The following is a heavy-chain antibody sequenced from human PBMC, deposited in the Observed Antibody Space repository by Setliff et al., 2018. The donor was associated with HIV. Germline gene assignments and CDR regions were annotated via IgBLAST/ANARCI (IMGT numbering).Heavy chain of an antibody. CDR1: GGSTSSSSNY. D-gene: IGHD6-13*01. Sequence: PSETLSLTCTVSGGSTSSSSNYWGWIRQPPGKGLEWIGNMHYSGTAYYNPSLRSRVKISVDTSKNELSLNLRSVTAADTAVYYCARGIAAAGRWGQGTLVTVSS. CDR2: MHYSGTA. CDR3: ARGIAAAGR. V-gene: IGHV4-39*07. J-gene: IGHJ4*02.